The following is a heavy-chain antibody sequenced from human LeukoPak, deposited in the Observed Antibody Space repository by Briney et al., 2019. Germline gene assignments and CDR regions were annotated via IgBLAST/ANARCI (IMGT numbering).Heavy chain of an antibody. CDR2: ISRSGSTI. Sequence: GGSLRLSCAASGFTFSSYEMNWVRQAPGKGREWVSYISRSGSTIYYADSVKGRCTISRDNAKNSLYQQMNSLRAEDTAVYYCARGVGGIVVVVAAIRGFDYWGQGTLVTVSS. D-gene: IGHD2-15*01. V-gene: IGHV3-48*03. CDR3: ARGVGGIVVVVAAIRGFDY. CDR1: GFTFSSYE. J-gene: IGHJ4*02.